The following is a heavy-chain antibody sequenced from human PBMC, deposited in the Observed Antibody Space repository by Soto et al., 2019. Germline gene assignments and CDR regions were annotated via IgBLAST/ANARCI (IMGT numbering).Heavy chain of an antibody. D-gene: IGHD5-18*01. CDR2: ISGSGDRT. CDR3: VRERSGYSYADS. V-gene: IGHV3-23*01. Sequence: EVQLLDSGGGLVQPGGSLRLSCAASGFTFSDYAMSWLRQPPGKGLEWVSAISGSGDRTYYADSVKGRFTISRDNSKNTLYLQMNRLRAEDSAVYYCVRERSGYSYADSWGHGTLVTVSS. J-gene: IGHJ5*01. CDR1: GFTFSDYA.